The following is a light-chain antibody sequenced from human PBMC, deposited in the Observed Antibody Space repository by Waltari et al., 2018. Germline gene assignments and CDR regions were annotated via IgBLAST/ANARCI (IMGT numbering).Light chain of an antibody. CDR3: HSRDSSGVGGS. J-gene: IGLJ2*01. Sequence: SSELTQDPAVSVAMGQTVTITCQGNSLRSYYASWYQQRPGPAPMLVMYDKNNRPSGVPDRFSGSNSDNTASLTITGAQAEDEASYYCHSRDSSGVGGSFGGGTKLTVL. CDR1: SLRSYY. CDR2: DKN. V-gene: IGLV3-19*01.